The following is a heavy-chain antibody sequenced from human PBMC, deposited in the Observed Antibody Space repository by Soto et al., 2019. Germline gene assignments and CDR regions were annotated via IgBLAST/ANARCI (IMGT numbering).Heavy chain of an antibody. CDR2: IYYSGST. CDR3: ARTPYDSSGSSLDY. J-gene: IGHJ4*02. D-gene: IGHD3-22*01. V-gene: IGHV4-61*01. Sequence: NPSETLSLTCTVSGGSVSSGRYYWSWIRQPPGKGLEWIGYIYYSGSTNYNPSLKSRVTISVDTSKNQFSLKLSSVTAADTAVYYCARTPYDSSGSSLDYWGQGTLVTVS. CDR1: GGSVSSGRYY.